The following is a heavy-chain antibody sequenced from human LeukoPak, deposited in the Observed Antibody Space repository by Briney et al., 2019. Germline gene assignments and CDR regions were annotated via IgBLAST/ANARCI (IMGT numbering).Heavy chain of an antibody. CDR1: GYTFTGYY. Sequence: ASVKVSCKASGYTFTGYYMHWVRQAPGQGLEWMGRINPNSGGTNYAQKFQGRVTMTRDTSISTAYMELSRLRSDDTAVYYCARERRYSSGWVDSDYWGQGTLVTVSS. J-gene: IGHJ4*02. CDR2: INPNSGGT. CDR3: ARERRYSSGWVDSDY. V-gene: IGHV1-2*06. D-gene: IGHD6-19*01.